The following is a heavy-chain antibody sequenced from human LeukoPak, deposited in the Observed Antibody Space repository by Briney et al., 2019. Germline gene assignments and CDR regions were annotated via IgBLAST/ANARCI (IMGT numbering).Heavy chain of an antibody. CDR3: ARPLEYSSGWYGFYFDY. J-gene: IGHJ4*02. V-gene: IGHV5-51*01. D-gene: IGHD6-19*01. Sequence: ESLKISCTDSGYYFTNYWIGWVRQMPGKGLEWMGIIHGADSLTMYSPSFQGQVTISADKSISTAYLQWSSLKASDTAMYYCARPLEYSSGWYGFYFDYWGQGTLVTVSS. CDR1: GYYFTNYW. CDR2: IHGADSLT.